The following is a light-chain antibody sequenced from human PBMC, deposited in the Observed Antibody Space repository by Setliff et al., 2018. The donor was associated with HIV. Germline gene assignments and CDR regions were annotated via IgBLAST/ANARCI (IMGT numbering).Light chain of an antibody. J-gene: IGLJ1*01. V-gene: IGLV2-8*01. CDR2: EVS. Sequence: QSVLTQPPSASGSPGQSVTISCTGTSSDVGAYNYVSWYQQYPGKAPKLMIYEVSKRPSGVPDRFSGSKSGNTASLTVSGLQVEDESDYYCSSYAGSNKKVFGTGTKGTVL. CDR1: SSDVGAYNY. CDR3: SSYAGSNKKV.